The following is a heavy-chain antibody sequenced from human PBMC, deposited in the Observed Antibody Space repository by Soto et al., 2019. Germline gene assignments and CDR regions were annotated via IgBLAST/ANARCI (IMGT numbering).Heavy chain of an antibody. CDR3: ARVVSSSWYGWFDP. CDR2: INSDGSST. J-gene: IGHJ5*02. Sequence: GGSLRLSCAASGFTFSSYWMHWVRQAPGKGLVWVSRINSDGSSTSYADSVKGRFTISRDNAKNTLYLQMNSLRAEDTAVYYCARVVSSSWYGWFDPWGQGTLVTVSS. V-gene: IGHV3-74*01. CDR1: GFTFSSYW. D-gene: IGHD6-13*01.